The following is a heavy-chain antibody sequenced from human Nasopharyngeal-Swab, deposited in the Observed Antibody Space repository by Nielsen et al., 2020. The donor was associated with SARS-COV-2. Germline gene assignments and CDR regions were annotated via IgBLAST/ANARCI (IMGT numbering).Heavy chain of an antibody. CDR2: ISTYTGNT. D-gene: IGHD2/OR15-2a*01. CDR3: ARVRGLSTWHYYGMDV. Sequence: ASVKVSCKASGYTFNTYDFTWVRQVPGQGLEWMGWISTYTGNTDYAQHLQGRVTMTTDTSTTTSYMELKSLRSDDTAVYYCARVRGLSTWHYYGMDVWGQGTTVIVSS. J-gene: IGHJ6*02. CDR1: GYTFNTYD. V-gene: IGHV1-18*01.